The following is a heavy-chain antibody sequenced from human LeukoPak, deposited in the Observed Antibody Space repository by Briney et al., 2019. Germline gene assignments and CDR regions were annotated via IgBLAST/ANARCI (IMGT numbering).Heavy chain of an antibody. J-gene: IGHJ6*02. CDR2: ISTYNGKT. Sequence: ASVKVSCKAAGYTFTTFDINWVRQAPGQGLEWVGWISTYNGKTNFAQKLQGRVSMTTDTSTSTAYMELRSLISDDTAVYYCARFRGTTMRPVYYGMDVWGQGTTVTVSS. D-gene: IGHD3-3*01. CDR1: GYTFTTFD. CDR3: ARFRGTTMRPVYYGMDV. V-gene: IGHV1-18*01.